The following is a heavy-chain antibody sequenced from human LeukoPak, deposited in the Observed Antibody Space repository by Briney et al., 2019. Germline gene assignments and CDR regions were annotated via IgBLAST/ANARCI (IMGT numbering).Heavy chain of an antibody. Sequence: ASVKVSCKASGYTFTSYGISWVRQAPGQGLEWMGWISAYNGNTNYAQKLQGRVTMTTDTSTSTAYMELRSRRSDDTAVYYCARLDHGYCSSTSCYLTDYWGQGTLVTVSS. CDR3: ARLDHGYCSSTSCYLTDY. V-gene: IGHV1-18*01. CDR1: GYTFTSYG. J-gene: IGHJ4*02. D-gene: IGHD2-2*01. CDR2: ISAYNGNT.